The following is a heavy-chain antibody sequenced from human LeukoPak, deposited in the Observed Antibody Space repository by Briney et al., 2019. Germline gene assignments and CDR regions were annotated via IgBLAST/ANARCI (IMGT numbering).Heavy chain of an antibody. J-gene: IGHJ6*02. Sequence: PSETLSLTCTVSGGSISSSGYYWGWIRQPPGKGLEWIGSIYDSGSTYYNPSLKSRVTMSVDTSKNQFSLKLNSVTAADTAVYYCARDREYYDSSGYLGYYGMDVWGQGTTVTVSS. D-gene: IGHD3-22*01. CDR1: GGSISSSGYY. CDR2: IYDSGST. V-gene: IGHV4-39*02. CDR3: ARDREYYDSSGYLGYYGMDV.